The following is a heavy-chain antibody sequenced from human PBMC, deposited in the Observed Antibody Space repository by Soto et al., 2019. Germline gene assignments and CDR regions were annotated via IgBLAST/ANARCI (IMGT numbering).Heavy chain of an antibody. CDR3: ARSPPGGYHYYYGMDV. V-gene: IGHV3-13*04. CDR1: GFSFNNYD. D-gene: IGHD3-22*01. J-gene: IGHJ6*02. Sequence: PGGSLRLSCAASGFSFNNYDMQWVRQATGKGLEWVSAIGTAGDTYYPGSVKGRFTISRENAKNSLYLQMNSLRAGDTAVYYCARSPPGGYHYYYGMDVWGQGTTVTVSS. CDR2: IGTAGDT.